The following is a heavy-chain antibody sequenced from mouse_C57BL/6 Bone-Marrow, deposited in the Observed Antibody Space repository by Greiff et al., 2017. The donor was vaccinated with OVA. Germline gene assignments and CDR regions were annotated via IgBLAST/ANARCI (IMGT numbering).Heavy chain of an antibody. Sequence: QVQLQQSGAELVRPGTSVKVSCKASGYAFTNYLIEWVKQRPGQGLEWIGVINPGSGGTDYNEKFKGKATLTADKSSSTAYMQLSSLTSEDSAVYFCARSQGNWSFDYWGQGTTLTVSS. D-gene: IGHD2-1*01. CDR1: GYAFTNYL. J-gene: IGHJ2*01. V-gene: IGHV1-54*01. CDR3: ARSQGNWSFDY. CDR2: INPGSGGT.